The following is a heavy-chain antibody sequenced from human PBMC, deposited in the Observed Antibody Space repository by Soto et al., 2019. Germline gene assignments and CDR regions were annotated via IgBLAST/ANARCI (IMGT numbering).Heavy chain of an antibody. D-gene: IGHD6-19*01. CDR3: AREGSSGWSIWFDP. J-gene: IGHJ5*02. CDR1: GYTFTGYY. CDR2: INPNSGDT. V-gene: IGHV1-2*02. Sequence: ASVKVSCKASGYTFTGYYMHWVRQAPGQGLEWMGWINPNSGDTNYAQKFQGRVTMTRDTSISTAYMELSRLRSDDTAVYYCAREGSSGWSIWFDPWGQGTLVTVSS.